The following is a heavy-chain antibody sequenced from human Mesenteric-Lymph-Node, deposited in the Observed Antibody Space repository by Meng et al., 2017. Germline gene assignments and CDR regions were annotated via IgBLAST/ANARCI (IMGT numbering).Heavy chain of an antibody. Sequence: QRQPRPWRVDLSKPPEPLSLTSGACVATFSGYYWSCIRQPPGRGLGWGGEINHSGWNNYNPALMNRRITTVPRTKNDFSLKQSSAAAADTAMDYCAGSAGWSFFDLWGRGTLVTVSS. CDR3: AGSAGWSFFDL. D-gene: IGHD1-1*01. V-gene: IGHV4-34*08. CDR2: INHSGWN. CDR1: VATFSGYY. J-gene: IGHJ2*01.